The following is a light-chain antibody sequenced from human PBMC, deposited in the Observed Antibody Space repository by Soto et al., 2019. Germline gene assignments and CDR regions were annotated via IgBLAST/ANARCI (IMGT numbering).Light chain of an antibody. V-gene: IGLV1-44*01. J-gene: IGLJ3*02. CDR1: TFNIGSHT. CDR2: NNN. CDR3: SVWDDSLKGWV. Sequence: QSVLTQPPSASGTPGQRVTLSRSGSTFNIGSHTVNWYQQLPGTAPKLLMHNNNQRPSGVPDRFSSSKSGTSASLAISGLQSEDEADYSCSVWDDSLKGWVFGGGTKLTVL.